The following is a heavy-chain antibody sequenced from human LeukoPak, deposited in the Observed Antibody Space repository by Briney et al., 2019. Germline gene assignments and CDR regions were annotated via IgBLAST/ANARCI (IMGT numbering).Heavy chain of an antibody. Sequence: PGGSLRLSCAASGFTFRRYWMHGVPDAPEGGLVWVSRINSDGSSTSYADSVKGRFTISRENAKNTLYLQMNSLRGEDTAVYYCARGGMDYYGSGSSGAFDIWGQGTMVTVSS. CDR3: ARGGMDYYGSGSSGAFDI. J-gene: IGHJ3*02. V-gene: IGHV3-74*01. CDR1: GFTFRRYW. CDR2: INSDGSST. D-gene: IGHD3-10*01.